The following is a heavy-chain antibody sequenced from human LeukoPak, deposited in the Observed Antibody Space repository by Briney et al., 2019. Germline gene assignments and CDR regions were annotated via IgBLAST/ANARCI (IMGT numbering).Heavy chain of an antibody. V-gene: IGHV3-7*01. D-gene: IGHD7-27*01. CDR1: GFTFSSYW. CDR2: IKQDGSEK. Sequence: GGSLRLSCAASGFTFSSYWMSWVRQAPGKGLEWVANIKQDGSEKYYVDSVKGRFTISRDNARNSLYLQMNSLRAADTAVYYCARGRPGMGIVIDYWGQGTLVTVSS. CDR3: ARGRPGMGIVIDY. J-gene: IGHJ4*02.